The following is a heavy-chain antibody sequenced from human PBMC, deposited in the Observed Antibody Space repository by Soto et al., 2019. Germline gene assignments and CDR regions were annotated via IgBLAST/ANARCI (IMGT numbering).Heavy chain of an antibody. J-gene: IGHJ6*02. D-gene: IGHD3-22*01. CDR1: GGTFSSHT. CDR2: TIPILGIT. V-gene: IGHV1-69*02. Sequence: QVQLVQSGAEVKEPGSSLKVSCKASGGTFSSHTISWVRLAPGQGLEWMGRTIPILGITNYAQNFQGRLTLTADTYTRTASMELSSLRSEDTAVYYCAISTYDNKFYYYGMDVWGQGTTVTVSS. CDR3: AISTYDNKFYYYGMDV.